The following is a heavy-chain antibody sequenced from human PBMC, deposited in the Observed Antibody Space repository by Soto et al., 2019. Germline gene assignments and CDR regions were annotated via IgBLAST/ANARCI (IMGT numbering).Heavy chain of an antibody. CDR2: IKSKTDGGKT. CDR1: GFTFSNAW. Sequence: GGSLRLSCAASGFTFSNAWMSWVRQAPGRGLEWVGRIKSKTDGGKTDYAAPVKGRFTISRDDSKNTLYLQMNSLKTEDTAVYYGTTDSSGSAYYYYGMDVGGQGTTVPVSS. V-gene: IGHV3-15*01. CDR3: TTDSSGSAYYYYGMDV. J-gene: IGHJ6*02. D-gene: IGHD6-19*01.